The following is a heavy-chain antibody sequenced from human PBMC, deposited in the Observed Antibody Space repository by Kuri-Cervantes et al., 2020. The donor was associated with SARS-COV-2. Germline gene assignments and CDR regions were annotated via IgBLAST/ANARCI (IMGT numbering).Heavy chain of an antibody. CDR3: AGVGYCSSTSCYAFDY. CDR2: IIPIFGTA. D-gene: IGHD2-2*01. J-gene: IGHJ4*02. Sequence: SVKVSCKAPGGAFSSYAISWVRQAPGQGLEWMGGIIPIFGTANYAQKFQGRVTITTDESTSTAYMELSSLRSEDTAVYYCAGVGYCSSTSCYAFDYWGQGTLVTVSS. CDR1: GGAFSSYA. V-gene: IGHV1-69*05.